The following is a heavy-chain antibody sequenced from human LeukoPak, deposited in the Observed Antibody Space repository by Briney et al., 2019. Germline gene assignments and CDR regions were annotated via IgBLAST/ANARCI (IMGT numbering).Heavy chain of an antibody. J-gene: IGHJ4*02. CDR2: ISAHTGKT. CDR1: GGTFSSYG. V-gene: IGHV1-18*01. D-gene: IGHD5-18*01. Sequence: ASVKVSCKASGGTFSSYGISWVRQAPGQGLEWVGWISAHTGKTNYAEKVQGRVTMTTDTSTSTAYMDLRSLRSDDTAVYYCAREKYTYGRSFYFEYWGQGTLVSVSS. CDR3: AREKYTYGRSFYFEY.